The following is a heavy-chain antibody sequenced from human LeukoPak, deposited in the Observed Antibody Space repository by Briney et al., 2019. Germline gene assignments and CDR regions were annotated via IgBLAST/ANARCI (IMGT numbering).Heavy chain of an antibody. CDR2: MSSNNGNT. CDR3: ARGGLLWFGESIDY. Sequence: ASVKVSCKASGYTFTSYDINWVRQATGQGLEWMGWMSSNNGNTNYAQKLQGRVTMTTDTSTSTAYMELRSLRSDDTAVYYCARGGLLWFGESIDYWGQGSLVTVSS. J-gene: IGHJ4*02. CDR1: GYTFTSYD. D-gene: IGHD3-10*01. V-gene: IGHV1-18*01.